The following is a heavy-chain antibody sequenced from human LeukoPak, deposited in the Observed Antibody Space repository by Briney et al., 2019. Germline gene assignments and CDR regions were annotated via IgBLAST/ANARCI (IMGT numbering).Heavy chain of an antibody. Sequence: PGGSLRLSCAASGFTFSNAWMSWVRQIPGKGLEWVGRIESKTDGGTTDYAAPVKGRFTISRDDSTNTLYLQMNSLKSEDTAVYYCTTYGSGRKFDYWGQGILVTVSS. CDR3: TTYGSGRKFDY. D-gene: IGHD3-10*01. CDR2: IESKTDGGTT. CDR1: GFTFSNAW. V-gene: IGHV3-15*04. J-gene: IGHJ4*02.